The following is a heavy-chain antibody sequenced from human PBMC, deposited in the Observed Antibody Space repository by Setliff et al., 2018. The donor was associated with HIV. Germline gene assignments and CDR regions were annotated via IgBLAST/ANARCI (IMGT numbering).Heavy chain of an antibody. D-gene: IGHD2-15*01. V-gene: IGHV4-39*07. CDR2: IYYSGST. Sequence: PSETLSLTCSVSGGSIRSSGYYWGWIRQPPGKGLEWIGSIYYSGSTYYNPSLKSRVTISVDTSKNQFSLKLSSVTAADTAVYYCARSRGDIVMMVAAHRYFDLWGRGTLVTVSS. CDR1: GGSIRSSGYY. CDR3: ARSRGDIVMMVAAHRYFDL. J-gene: IGHJ2*01.